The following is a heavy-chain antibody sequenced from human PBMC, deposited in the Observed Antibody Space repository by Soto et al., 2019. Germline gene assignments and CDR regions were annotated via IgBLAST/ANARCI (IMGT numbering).Heavy chain of an antibody. V-gene: IGHV1-45*02. CDR2: ITPFNGNT. Sequence: SVKVSCKASGYTFTYRYLHWVRQAPGQALEWMGWITPFNGNTNYAQKFQDRVTITRDRSMSTAYMELSSLRSEDTAMYYCARSGEYSSSSDAFDIWGQGTMVTVSS. D-gene: IGHD6-6*01. J-gene: IGHJ3*02. CDR3: ARSGEYSSSSDAFDI. CDR1: GYTFTYRY.